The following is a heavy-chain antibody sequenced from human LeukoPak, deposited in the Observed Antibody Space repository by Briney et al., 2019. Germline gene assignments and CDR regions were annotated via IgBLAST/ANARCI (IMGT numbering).Heavy chain of an antibody. CDR1: GFAFSTNW. J-gene: IGHJ4*02. D-gene: IGHD6-6*01. CDR3: TRAMYTSSSLFDY. V-gene: IGHV3-74*01. CDR2: ISTDARTI. Sequence: GGSLRLSCAASGFAFSTNWMHWVRQAPGKGLVWVSHISTDARTITYADFVKGRFTISRDNAKNTLYLQMNSLRAEDTAVYYCTRAMYTSSSLFDYWGQGTPVTVSS.